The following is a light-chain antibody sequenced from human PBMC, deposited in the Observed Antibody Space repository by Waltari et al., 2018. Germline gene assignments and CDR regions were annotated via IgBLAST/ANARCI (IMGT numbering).Light chain of an antibody. J-gene: IGLJ3*02. CDR3: QSYDTALSVV. Sequence: QSVLTQPPSVSGAPGQRVTISCTGSGSNIGAGYDAHWYQQPPRAAPKLLIYGSTIRPLGFPDRFFCSTSGTPAFLAITGLQAEDEADYYCQSYDTALSVVFGGGTKLTVL. CDR2: GST. CDR1: GSNIGAGYD. V-gene: IGLV1-40*01.